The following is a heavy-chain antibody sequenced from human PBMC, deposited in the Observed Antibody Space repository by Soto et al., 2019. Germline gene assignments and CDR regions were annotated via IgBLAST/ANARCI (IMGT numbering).Heavy chain of an antibody. J-gene: IGHJ5*02. D-gene: IGHD3-16*02. V-gene: IGHV1-2*02. CDR2: INHNGDGT. Sequence: QVQLVQSGAEVKKPGASVKVSCKASGYIFTAYYIHWVRQAPGQGLEWMGWINHNGDGTSYSQKFQGRVTMTSDTSISTAYMALTRLRSDDTAVYYCARAGTYDYVWGTYHTWGQGTLVTVSS. CDR1: GYIFTAYY. CDR3: ARAGTYDYVWGTYHT.